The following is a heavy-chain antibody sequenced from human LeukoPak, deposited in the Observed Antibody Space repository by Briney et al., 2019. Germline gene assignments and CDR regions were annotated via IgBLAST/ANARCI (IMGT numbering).Heavy chain of an antibody. Sequence: PSETLSLTCTVSGGSIRSYYWSWIRQPPGKGLEWIGYIYYSGSTNYNPSLRSRVTISVDTSKNQFSLDLRSVTAADTAVYYCARGPHYHDSSGYSPSYSYAMDVWGQGTTVTVSS. CDR1: GGSIRSYY. D-gene: IGHD3-22*01. CDR3: ARGPHYHDSSGYSPSYSYAMDV. J-gene: IGHJ6*02. CDR2: IYYSGST. V-gene: IGHV4-59*01.